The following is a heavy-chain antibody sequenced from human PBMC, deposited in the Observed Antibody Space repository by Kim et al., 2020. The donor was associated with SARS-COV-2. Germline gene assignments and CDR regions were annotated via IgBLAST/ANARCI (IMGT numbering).Heavy chain of an antibody. CDR1: GGSISSSSYY. CDR3: ARVTGERGYCSSTSCYRGYYYYYYGMDV. V-gene: IGHV4-39*07. CDR2: IYYSGST. J-gene: IGHJ6*02. Sequence: SETLSLTCTVSGGSISSSSYYWGWIRQPPGKGLEWIGSIYYSGSTYYNPSLKSRVTISVDTSKNQFSLKLSSVTAADTAVYYCARVTGERGYCSSTSCYRGYYYYYYGMDVWGQGTTVTVSS. D-gene: IGHD2-2*01.